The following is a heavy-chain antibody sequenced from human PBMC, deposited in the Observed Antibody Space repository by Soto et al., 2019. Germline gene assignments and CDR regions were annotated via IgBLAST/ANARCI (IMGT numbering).Heavy chain of an antibody. D-gene: IGHD5-12*01. CDR1: GASISSSY. J-gene: IGHJ4*02. Sequence: SETLSLTCTAPGASISSSYWSWIRQSPERGLEWIAYVYHTGATNYNPSLKSRVTISLDTSKGQFSLNLTSLTTADTAVYFCARGGNRYSNVASGVGGFDYWGQGSLVTVSS. CDR3: ARGGNRYSNVASGVGGFDY. CDR2: VYHTGAT. V-gene: IGHV4-59*01.